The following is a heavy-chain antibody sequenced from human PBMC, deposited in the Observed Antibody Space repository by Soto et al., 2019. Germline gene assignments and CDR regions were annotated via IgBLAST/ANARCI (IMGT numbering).Heavy chain of an antibody. V-gene: IGHV4-34*01. CDR2: INHSGST. J-gene: IGHJ6*02. Sequence: PSETLSLTCGVYGGSLSGVYWSWIRQPPGKGLEWIGEINHSGSTNYSPSLESRVTISLDTSNNQFSLKLSSVTAADTAVYYCARGPGYSYGYSVYYYYYGMDVWGQGTTVTVSS. D-gene: IGHD5-18*01. CDR3: ARGPGYSYGYSVYYYYYGMDV. CDR1: GGSLSGVY.